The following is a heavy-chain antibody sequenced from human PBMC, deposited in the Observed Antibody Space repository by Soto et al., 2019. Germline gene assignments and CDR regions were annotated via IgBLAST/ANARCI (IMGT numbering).Heavy chain of an antibody. V-gene: IGHV1-18*01. CDR1: GYTFTSYD. CDR2: ISAYNGNT. Sequence: QVQLVQSGAEVKKPGASVKVSCKASGYTFTSYDISWVRQAPGQGLEWMGWISAYNGNTKYAQKLQGRVTLTTDTSTSTASMAMRSLRSDDTAVYYCAREPNYCDDWCQGDLGTVAS. J-gene: IGHJ4*02. CDR3: AREPNYCDD.